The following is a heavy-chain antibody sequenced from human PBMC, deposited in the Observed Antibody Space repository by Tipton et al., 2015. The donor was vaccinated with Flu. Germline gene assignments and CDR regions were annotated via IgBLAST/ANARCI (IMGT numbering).Heavy chain of an antibody. V-gene: IGHV4-61*02. Sequence: TLSLTCTVSGGSISSGSYYWTWIRQPAGKGLEWIGRVYPSGSTSYNPSLKSRDTISVDTSKNQFSLKLSSVTAADTAVYYCARDSAAHYGMDVWGQGTTVTVSS. CDR2: VYPSGST. D-gene: IGHD6-13*01. CDR1: GGSISSGSYY. J-gene: IGHJ6*02. CDR3: ARDSAAHYGMDV.